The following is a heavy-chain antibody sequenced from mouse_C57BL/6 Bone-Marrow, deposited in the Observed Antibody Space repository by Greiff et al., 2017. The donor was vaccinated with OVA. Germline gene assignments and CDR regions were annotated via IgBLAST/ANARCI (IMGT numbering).Heavy chain of an antibody. V-gene: IGHV1-62-2*01. Sequence: QVQLQQSGAELVKPGASVKLSCKASGYTFTEYTIHWVKQRSGQGLEWIGWFYPGSGSIKYNEKFKDKATLTADKSASKVYMELSRLTSEDSAVYFCARHEEGYYDYDDYAMDYWGQGTSVTVSS. CDR2: FYPGSGSI. CDR1: GYTFTEYT. CDR3: ARHEEGYYDYDDYAMDY. D-gene: IGHD2-4*01. J-gene: IGHJ4*01.